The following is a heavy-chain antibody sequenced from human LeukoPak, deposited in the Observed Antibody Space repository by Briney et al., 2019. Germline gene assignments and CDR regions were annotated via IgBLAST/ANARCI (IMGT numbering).Heavy chain of an antibody. CDR2: INPNSGGT. D-gene: IGHD4-17*01. J-gene: IGHJ5*02. V-gene: IGHV1-2*02. Sequence: ASVKVSCKASGYTFTGYYMHWVRQAPGQGLEWMGWINPNSGGTNYAQKFQGRVTMTRDTSISTAYMELSRLRSDDTAVYYCARTRRGYDYGDYRFDPWGQGTLVAVSS. CDR3: ARTRRGYDYGDYRFDP. CDR1: GYTFTGYY.